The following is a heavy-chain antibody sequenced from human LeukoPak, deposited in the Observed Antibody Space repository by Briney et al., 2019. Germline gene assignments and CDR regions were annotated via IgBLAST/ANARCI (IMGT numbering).Heavy chain of an antibody. Sequence: SETLSLTCAVYGGSFSGYYWSWIRQPPGKGLEWIGEINHSGSTNYNPSLKSRVTISVDTSKNQFSLKLSSVTAADTAVYYCAKGIDYYYYMDVWGKGTTVTISS. CDR2: INHSGST. V-gene: IGHV4-34*01. CDR1: GGSFSGYY. J-gene: IGHJ6*03. CDR3: AKGIDYYYYMDV. D-gene: IGHD2-15*01.